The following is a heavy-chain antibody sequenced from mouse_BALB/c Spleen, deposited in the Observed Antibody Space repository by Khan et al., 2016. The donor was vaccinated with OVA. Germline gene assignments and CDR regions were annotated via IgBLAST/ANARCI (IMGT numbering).Heavy chain of an antibody. CDR1: GYTFSSYY. CDR2: INPSNGGT. CDR3: TRSGYANAFAY. J-gene: IGHJ3*01. V-gene: IGHV1S81*02. Sequence: QVQLKESGAELVKPGASVRLSCKASGYTFSSYYMSWVKQRPGQGLEWIGGINPSNGGTYFNEKFKPQVTLTVDKSCSTAYLQLSSLTSEDSAVFYCTRSGYANAFAYWGQGTLVTVSA. D-gene: IGHD2-10*02.